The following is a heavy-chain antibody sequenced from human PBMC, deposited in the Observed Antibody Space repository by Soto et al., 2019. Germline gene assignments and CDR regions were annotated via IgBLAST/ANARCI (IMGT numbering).Heavy chain of an antibody. CDR3: AKCASVVTAAPDAFDI. D-gene: IGHD2-21*02. Sequence: GGSLRLSCAASGFTFDDYAMHWVRHAPGKGLEWVSGISWNSGSIGYADSVKGRFTISRDNAKNSLYLQMNSLRAEDTALYYCAKCASVVTAAPDAFDIWGQGTMVTVSS. CDR1: GFTFDDYA. CDR2: ISWNSGSI. J-gene: IGHJ3*02. V-gene: IGHV3-9*01.